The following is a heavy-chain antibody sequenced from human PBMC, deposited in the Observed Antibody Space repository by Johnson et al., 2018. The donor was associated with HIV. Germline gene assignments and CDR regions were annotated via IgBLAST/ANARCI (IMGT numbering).Heavy chain of an antibody. CDR1: GFTFSNAW. CDR3: TTDWQLVPGAPRYDAFDI. V-gene: IGHV3-15*01. D-gene: IGHD6-13*01. J-gene: IGHJ3*02. Sequence: EVQLVESGGGLVKPGGSLRLSCAASGFTFSNAWMSWVRQAPVKGLEWVGLIKSKTDCGTTDYDAPVKGRFTISRDDSKNTLYLQMNSLKTEDTAVYYCTTDWQLVPGAPRYDAFDIWGQGTMVTVSS. CDR2: IKSKTDCGTT.